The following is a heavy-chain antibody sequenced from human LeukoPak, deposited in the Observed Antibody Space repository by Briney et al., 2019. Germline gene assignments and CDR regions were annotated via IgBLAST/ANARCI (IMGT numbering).Heavy chain of an antibody. CDR2: IYYSGST. V-gene: IGHV4-39*01. CDR1: GGSISGSSFY. D-gene: IGHD5-18*01. Sequence: SETLSLTCTVSGGSISGSSFYWGWIRRSPGKGLEWIGNIYYSGSTYYNPSLKSRVTISVDSSRNQFSLKLNSVTAADTAIYFCMAHGNSGGYTRQWGQGTLVTVSS. CDR3: MAHGNSGGYTRQ. J-gene: IGHJ1*01.